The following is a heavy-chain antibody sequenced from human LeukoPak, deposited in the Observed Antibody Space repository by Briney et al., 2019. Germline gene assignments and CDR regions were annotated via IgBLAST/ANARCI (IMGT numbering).Heavy chain of an antibody. D-gene: IGHD6-19*01. CDR3: ARRYNNGWSDY. Sequence: GESLKISCKGSGYSFTTYWITWVRQMPGKGLEWMGTIDPSDSYTNYSPSFQGHVTISADKSISTAYLQWSSLKASDTAMYYCARRYNNGWSDYWGQGTLVTVSS. J-gene: IGHJ4*02. V-gene: IGHV5-10-1*01. CDR2: IDPSDSYT. CDR1: GYSFTTYW.